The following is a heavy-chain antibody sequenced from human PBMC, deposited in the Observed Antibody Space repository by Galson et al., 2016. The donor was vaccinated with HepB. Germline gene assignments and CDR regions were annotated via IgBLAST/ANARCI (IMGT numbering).Heavy chain of an antibody. D-gene: IGHD4-17*01. CDR2: MSATRGDT. J-gene: IGHJ4*02. CDR1: GFAFGSYA. V-gene: IGHV3-23*01. CDR3: ARAVPDAVRRRSPSKRPFYFDS. Sequence: SLRLSCAASGFAFGSYAMTWVRQAPGKGLEWVSSMSATRGDTYYADSVKGRFSIPRDDSKNTLFLQLNSLRADATAIYYCARAVPDAVRRRSPSKRPFYFDSWGQGTLVTVSS.